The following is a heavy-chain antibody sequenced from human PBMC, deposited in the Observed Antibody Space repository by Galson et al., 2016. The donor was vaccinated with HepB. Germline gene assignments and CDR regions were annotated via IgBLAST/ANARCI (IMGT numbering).Heavy chain of an antibody. D-gene: IGHD3-10*01. J-gene: IGHJ3*02. CDR2: ISRSSSYI. CDR3: ARVIGWFAEISGGAFDI. CDR1: GFTFSSYS. V-gene: IGHV3-21*01. Sequence: SLRLSCAASGFTFSSYSINWVRQAPGKGLEWVSSISRSSSYIYYADSVKGRLTISRDNAKNSVYRQMNSLRAEDTAVYYCARVIGWFAEISGGAFDIWGQGTMVTVSS.